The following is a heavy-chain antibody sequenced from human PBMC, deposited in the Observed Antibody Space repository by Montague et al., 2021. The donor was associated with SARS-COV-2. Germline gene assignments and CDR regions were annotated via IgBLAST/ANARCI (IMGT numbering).Heavy chain of an antibody. CDR2: IWYDGSNK. J-gene: IGHJ4*02. CDR3: AREANCGGDCPLDY. CDR1: GFTFSSYG. D-gene: IGHD2-21*02. Sequence: SLRLSCAASGFTFSSYGMRWVRQAPGKGLEWVAVIWYDGSNKYYADSVKGRFTISRDNSKNTLYLQMNSLRAEDTAVYYCAREANCGGDCPLDYWGQGTLVTVSS. V-gene: IGHV3-33*01.